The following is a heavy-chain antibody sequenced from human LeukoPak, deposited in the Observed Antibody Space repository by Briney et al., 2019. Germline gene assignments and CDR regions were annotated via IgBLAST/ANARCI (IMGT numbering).Heavy chain of an antibody. CDR2: INHSGST. J-gene: IGHJ6*02. Sequence: SETLSLTCAVYGGSFSGYYWSWIRQPPGKGLEWIGEINHSGSTNYNPSLKSRVTISVDTSKSQFSLKLSSVTAADTAVYYCARGPYSSSSDYYYYGMDVWGQGTTVTVS. V-gene: IGHV4-34*01. CDR1: GGSFSGYY. CDR3: ARGPYSSSSDYYYYGMDV. D-gene: IGHD6-13*01.